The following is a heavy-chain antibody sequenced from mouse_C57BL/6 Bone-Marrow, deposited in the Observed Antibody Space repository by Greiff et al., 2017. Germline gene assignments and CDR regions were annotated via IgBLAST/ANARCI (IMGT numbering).Heavy chain of an antibody. CDR2: IDPSDSYT. J-gene: IGHJ3*01. CDR1: GYTFTSYW. D-gene: IGHD4-1*01. Sequence: QVQLQQPGAELVMPGASVKLSCKASGYTFTSYWMHWVKQRPGQGLEWIGEIDPSDSYTNYNQKFKGKSTLTVDKSSSTAYMQLSSLTSEDSAVYYCARGRRLGGRAWFAYWGQGTLVTVSA. CDR3: ARGRRLGGRAWFAY. V-gene: IGHV1-69*01.